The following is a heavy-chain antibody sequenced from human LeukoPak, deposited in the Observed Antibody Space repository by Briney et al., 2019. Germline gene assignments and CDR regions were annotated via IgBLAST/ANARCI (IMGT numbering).Heavy chain of an antibody. CDR1: DYTFTNYG. J-gene: IGHJ6*02. Sequence: ASIKVSCKASDYTFTNYGFSWVRQAPGQGLEWMGWISAYNGNTNYAQKLQGRVTMTTDTSTSTAYMELRSLRSDDTAVYYCARIAAAGKEGYYGMDVWGQGTTVTVSS. V-gene: IGHV1-18*04. CDR2: ISAYNGNT. D-gene: IGHD6-13*01. CDR3: ARIAAAGKEGYYGMDV.